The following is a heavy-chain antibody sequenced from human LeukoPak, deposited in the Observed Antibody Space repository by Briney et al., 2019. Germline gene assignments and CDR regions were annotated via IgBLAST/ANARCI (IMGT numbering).Heavy chain of an antibody. CDR2: IIPIFGTA. J-gene: IGHJ4*02. V-gene: IGHV1-69*05. CDR1: GGTFSIYA. CDR3: ARQPGSSTWADY. D-gene: IGHD6-13*01. Sequence: SVKVSCKASGGTFSIYAISWVRQAPGQGLEWMGGIIPIFGTANYAQKFQGRVTMTTDTSTSTAYMELRSLRSDDTAVYYCARQPGSSTWADYWGQGTLVTVSS.